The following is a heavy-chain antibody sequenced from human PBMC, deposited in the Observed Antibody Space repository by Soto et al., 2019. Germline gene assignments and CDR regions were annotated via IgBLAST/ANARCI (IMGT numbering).Heavy chain of an antibody. CDR2: IYYSGST. V-gene: IGHV4-59*01. CDR3: ARERDTMVWGVRGAFDI. J-gene: IGHJ3*02. D-gene: IGHD3-10*01. Sequence: SETLSLTCTVSGGSISSYYWSWIRQPPGKGLEWIGYIYYSGSTNYNPSLKSRVTISVDTSKNQFSLKLSSVTAADTAVYYCARERDTMVWGVRGAFDIWGQGTMVTVSS. CDR1: GGSISSYY.